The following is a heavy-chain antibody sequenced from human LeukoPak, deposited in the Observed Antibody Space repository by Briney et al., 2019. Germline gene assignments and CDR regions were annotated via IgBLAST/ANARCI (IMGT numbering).Heavy chain of an antibody. Sequence: PSETLSLTCIVSGGSIRSSSYYWRWIRQPPGKGLEWIGSIYYSGSTYYNPSLKSRVTISVDTSKNQFSLKLRSVTAADTAVYYCARDPTVVTPEAVDIWGQGTKVTVSS. CDR2: IYYSGST. CDR1: GGSIRSSSYY. D-gene: IGHD4-23*01. J-gene: IGHJ3*02. CDR3: ARDPTVVTPEAVDI. V-gene: IGHV4-39*07.